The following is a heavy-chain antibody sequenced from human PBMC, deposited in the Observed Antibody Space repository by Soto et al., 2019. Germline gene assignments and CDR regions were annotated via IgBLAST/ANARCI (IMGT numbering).Heavy chain of an antibody. CDR1: GYTFTSYG. CDR2: ISAYNGNT. CDR3: SRDGALEYCSSTSCSYYYGMDV. D-gene: IGHD2-2*01. J-gene: IGHJ6*02. V-gene: IGHV1-18*01. Sequence: QVQLVQSGAEVKKPGASVKVSCKASGYTFTSYGISWVRQAPGQGLEWMGWISAYNGNTNYAQKLQGRVTMTTDTSTSTAYMELRSLSSDDTAVYYCSRDGALEYCSSTSCSYYYGMDVWGQGTTVTVSS.